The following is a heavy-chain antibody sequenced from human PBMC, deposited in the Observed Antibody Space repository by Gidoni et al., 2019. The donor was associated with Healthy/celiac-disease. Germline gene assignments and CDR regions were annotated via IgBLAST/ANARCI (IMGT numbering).Heavy chain of an antibody. CDR1: GGSLSSYY. V-gene: IGHV4-59*01. D-gene: IGHD1-26*01. J-gene: IGHJ3*02. Sequence: QVQLQEAGPGLVKPSETLSLTCTVSGGSLSSYYWSWIRQPPGKGLEWIGYIYSSGSTNYNPSLKSRVTISVDTSKNQFSLKLSSVTAADTAVYYCARDPTYSGSYDDAFDIWGQGTMVTVSS. CDR3: ARDPTYSGSYDDAFDI. CDR2: IYSSGST.